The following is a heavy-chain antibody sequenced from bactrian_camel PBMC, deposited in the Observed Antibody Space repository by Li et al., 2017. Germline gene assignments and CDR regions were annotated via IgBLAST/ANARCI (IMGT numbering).Heavy chain of an antibody. CDR3: LVGFDY. J-gene: IGHJ4*01. CDR1: GVASEDNC. Sequence: HVQLVESGGGSVQTGGSLRLSCTTSGVASEDNCFGWFRQTPEKRFEWVSAINSRNIATYNDSVRGRFTISRDNSRSTVILELTSLTIEDTAMYYCLVGFDYWGQGTQVTVS. CDR2: INSRNIAT. V-gene: IGHV3S1*01. D-gene: IGHD2*01.